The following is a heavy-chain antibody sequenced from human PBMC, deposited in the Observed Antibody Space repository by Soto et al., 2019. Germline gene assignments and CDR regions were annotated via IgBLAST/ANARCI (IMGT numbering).Heavy chain of an antibody. D-gene: IGHD6-13*01. V-gene: IGHV3-30-3*01. J-gene: IGHJ4*02. CDR2: ISYDGSNK. CDR3: AKAAAAGDRLDY. CDR1: GFTFSSYA. Sequence: GGSLRLSCAASGFTFSSYAMHWVRQAPGKGLEWVAVISYDGSNKYYADSVKGRFTISRDNSKNTLYLQMNSLRAEDTAVYYCAKAAAAGDRLDYWGQGTLVTVSS.